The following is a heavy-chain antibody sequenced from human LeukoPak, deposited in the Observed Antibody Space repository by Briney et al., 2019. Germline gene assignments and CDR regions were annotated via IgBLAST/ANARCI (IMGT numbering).Heavy chain of an antibody. CDR2: IYYSGST. CDR3: AKSRGSSTPYYFDY. J-gene: IGHJ4*02. Sequence: SETLSLTCTVSGGSISSYYWSWIRQPPGKRLEWIGYIYYSGSTNYNPSLKSRVTISVDTPKNQFSLKLSSVTAADTAVYYCAKSRGSSTPYYFDYWGQGTLVTVSS. CDR1: GGSISSYY. D-gene: IGHD6-6*01. V-gene: IGHV4-59*01.